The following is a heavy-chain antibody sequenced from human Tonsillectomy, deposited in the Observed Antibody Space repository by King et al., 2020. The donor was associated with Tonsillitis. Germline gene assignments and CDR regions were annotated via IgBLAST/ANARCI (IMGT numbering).Heavy chain of an antibody. Sequence: VQLVESGGGLVQPGRSLRLSCAASTFSLDDYAMHWVRQGPGKGLEWVSGISWDSGSIDYADSVMGRFTISRDNAKNSLYLQMNSLRADDTALYYCVKGVGDFKMGGGGAFDIWGQGTMVTVSS. CDR2: ISWDSGSI. V-gene: IGHV3-9*01. D-gene: IGHD3-16*01. CDR1: TFSLDDYA. J-gene: IGHJ3*02. CDR3: VKGVGDFKMGGGGAFDI.